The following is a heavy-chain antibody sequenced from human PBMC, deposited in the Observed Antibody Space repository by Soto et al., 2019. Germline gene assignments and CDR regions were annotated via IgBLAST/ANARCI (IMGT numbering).Heavy chain of an antibody. D-gene: IGHD6-13*01. Sequence: SLRLSCAASGFTFSTYAMTWVRQAPGKGLEWVSIISGGAYSVYYADSVKGRFTISRDNSKSTLYLQMSSLRAADTAVYYCARWWYSTSHGWFDPWGQGTLVTVSS. CDR3: ARWWYSTSHGWFDP. CDR2: ISGGAYSV. V-gene: IGHV3-23*01. CDR1: GFTFSTYA. J-gene: IGHJ5*02.